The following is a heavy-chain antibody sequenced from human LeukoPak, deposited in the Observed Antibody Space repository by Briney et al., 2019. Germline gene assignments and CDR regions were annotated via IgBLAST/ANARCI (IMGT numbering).Heavy chain of an antibody. CDR3: ARGRVDTAMVQFDP. D-gene: IGHD5-18*01. V-gene: IGHV4-61*01. Sequence: SETLSLTCTISGGSISSSSYYWSWIRQPPGKGLEWIGYIYYSGSTNYNPSLKSRVTISVDTSKNQFSLKLSSVTAADTAVYYCARGRVDTAMVQFDPWGQGTLVTVSS. CDR1: GGSISSSSYY. J-gene: IGHJ5*02. CDR2: IYYSGST.